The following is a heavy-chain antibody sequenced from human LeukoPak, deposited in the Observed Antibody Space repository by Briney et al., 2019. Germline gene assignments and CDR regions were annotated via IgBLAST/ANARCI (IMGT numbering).Heavy chain of an antibody. D-gene: IGHD2-15*01. CDR3: AKDGTAATVPTGRPGH. CDR1: GFTFSSYG. J-gene: IGHJ4*02. Sequence: PGGSLRLSCAASGFTFSSYGMHWVRQAPGKGLEWVAVISYDGSNKYYADPVKGRFTISRDNSKNTLYLQMNSLRAEDTAVYYCAKDGTAATVPTGRPGHWGQGTLVTASS. V-gene: IGHV3-30*18. CDR2: ISYDGSNK.